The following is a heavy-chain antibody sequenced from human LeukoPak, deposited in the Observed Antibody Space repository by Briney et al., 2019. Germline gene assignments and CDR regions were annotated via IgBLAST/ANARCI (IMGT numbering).Heavy chain of an antibody. D-gene: IGHD6-13*01. CDR1: GYTFTVYY. CDR3: ARGGAAGMINCAFDI. CDR2: INPNSGGT. V-gene: IGHV1-2*02. J-gene: IGHJ3*02. Sequence: VASVKVSCKASGYTFTVYYMHWVRQAPGQGLEWMGWINPNSGGTNYAQKFQGRVTMTRDTSISTAYMELSRLRSDDTAVYYCARGGAAGMINCAFDIWGQGTMVTVSS.